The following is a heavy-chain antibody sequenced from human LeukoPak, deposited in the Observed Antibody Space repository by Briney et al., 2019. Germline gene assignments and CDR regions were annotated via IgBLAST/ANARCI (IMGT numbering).Heavy chain of an antibody. Sequence: GGSLRVSCEASGCSSSAHTMSWVRQAPGKGLEWVSSIDRSSSYIYYADSMKGRFSISRDNAKTSLYLQMSSLIAEDTAVYYCAREGQGAWYWFALWGQGTLVTVSS. J-gene: IGHJ5*02. V-gene: IGHV3-21*01. D-gene: IGHD6-19*01. CDR1: GCSSSAHT. CDR2: IDRSSSYI. CDR3: AREGQGAWYWFAL.